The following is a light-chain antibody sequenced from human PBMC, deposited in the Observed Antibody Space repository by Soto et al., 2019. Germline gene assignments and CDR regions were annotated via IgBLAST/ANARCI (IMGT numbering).Light chain of an antibody. Sequence: QAVVTQPPSASGTPGQGVTISCSGSSSNIGVNTVNWYQQLPGTAPKLLIYSNNLRPSGVPDRFSGSQSGTSASLAISGLQSEDEADYHCASWDDSLNGVVFGGGTKLTVL. CDR3: ASWDDSLNGVV. CDR1: SSNIGVNT. V-gene: IGLV1-44*01. J-gene: IGLJ2*01. CDR2: SNN.